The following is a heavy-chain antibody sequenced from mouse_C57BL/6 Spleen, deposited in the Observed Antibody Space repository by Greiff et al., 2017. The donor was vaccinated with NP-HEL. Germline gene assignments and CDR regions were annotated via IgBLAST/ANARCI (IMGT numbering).Heavy chain of an antibody. CDR2: INPSTGGT. D-gene: IGHD1-1*01. CDR3: ACDYGPFAY. J-gene: IGHJ3*01. CDR1: GYSFTGYY. V-gene: IGHV1-42*01. Sequence: EVKLVESGPELVKPGASVKISCKASGYSFTGYYMNWVKQSPEKSLEWIGEINPSTGGTTYNQKFKAKATLTVDKSSSTAYMQLKSLTSEDSAVYYCACDYGPFAYWGQGTLVTVSA.